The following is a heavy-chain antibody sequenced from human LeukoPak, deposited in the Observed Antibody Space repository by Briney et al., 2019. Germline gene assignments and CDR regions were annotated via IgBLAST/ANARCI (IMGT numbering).Heavy chain of an antibody. CDR1: GFTFTSSA. D-gene: IGHD3-9*01. CDR3: AASPLRYFDWLFEGDAFDI. CDR2: IVVGSGNT. J-gene: IGHJ3*02. V-gene: IGHV1-58*02. Sequence: SVKVSCKASGFTFTSSAMQWVRQARVQRLEWIGWIVVGSGNTNYAQKFQERVTITRDMSTSTAYMELSSLRSEDTAVYYCAASPLRYFDWLFEGDAFDIWGQGTMVTVSS.